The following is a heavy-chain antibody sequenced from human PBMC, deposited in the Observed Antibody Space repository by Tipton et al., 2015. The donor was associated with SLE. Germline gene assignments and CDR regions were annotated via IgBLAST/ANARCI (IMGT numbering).Heavy chain of an antibody. CDR1: GGSFSGYY. CDR3: ARHGGYCSGGCFDY. V-gene: IGHV4-59*08. CDR2: IYYSGST. D-gene: IGHD2-15*01. Sequence: TLSLTCAVYGGSFSGYYWSWIRQPPGKGLEWIGYIYYSGSTNYNPSLKSRVTISVDTSKNQFSLKLSSVTAADTAVYYCARHGGYCSGGCFDYWGQGTLVTVSS. J-gene: IGHJ4*02.